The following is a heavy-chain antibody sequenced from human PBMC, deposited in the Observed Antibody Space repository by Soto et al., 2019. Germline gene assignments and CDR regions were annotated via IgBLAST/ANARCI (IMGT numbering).Heavy chain of an antibody. Sequence: SETLSLTCTVSGGSISSGDYYWSWIRQPPGKGLEWIGYIYYSGSTYYNPSLKSRVTISVDTSKNQFSLKLSSVTAADTAVYYCAGGWGYDILTGYYHYFDYWGQGTLVTVSS. D-gene: IGHD3-9*01. V-gene: IGHV4-30-4*01. J-gene: IGHJ4*02. CDR1: GGSISSGDYY. CDR2: IYYSGST. CDR3: AGGWGYDILTGYYHYFDY.